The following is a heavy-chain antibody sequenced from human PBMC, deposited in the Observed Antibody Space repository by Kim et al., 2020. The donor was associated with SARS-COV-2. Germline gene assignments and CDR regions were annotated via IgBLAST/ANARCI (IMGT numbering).Heavy chain of an antibody. CDR1: GGAIRSYY. J-gene: IGHJ5*02. CDR3: ASTGVGAVGWFDP. D-gene: IGHD1-26*01. V-gene: IGHV4-59*01. CDR2: VYHTGNT. Sequence: SETLSLTCSVSGGAIRSYYWTWIRQPPGKRLEWIGYVYHTGNTNYNPSLRDRVTISLDTSKRQFSLTLTSVTAADTAVYYCASTGVGAVGWFDPWGQGTLVSVSS.